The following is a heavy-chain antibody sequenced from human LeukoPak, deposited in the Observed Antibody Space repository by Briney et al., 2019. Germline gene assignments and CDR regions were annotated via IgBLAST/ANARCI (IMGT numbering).Heavy chain of an antibody. J-gene: IGHJ5*02. V-gene: IGHV1-2*02. CDR3: ARDHSTSVAGWFDP. CDR1: GYTFTGYY. Sequence: ASVKVSCKASGYTFTGYYMHWVRQAPGQGLEWMGWINPNSGGTNYAQKFQGRVTMTRDTSISTAYMELSRLRSDDTAVYYCARDHSTSVAGWFDPWGQGTLVTVSS. CDR2: INPNSGGT. D-gene: IGHD2-2*01.